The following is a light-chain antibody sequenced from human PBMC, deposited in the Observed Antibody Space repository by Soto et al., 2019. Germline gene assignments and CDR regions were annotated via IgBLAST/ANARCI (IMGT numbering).Light chain of an antibody. J-gene: IGLJ2*01. Sequence: QSVLTQPPSLSAAPGQKVTISCSGARSNIGKNFVSWYQHLPGTAPKLLIYDNSQRPSGIPDRFSGSKSGTSATLGITGLQTGDEADYYCATWDTDLGTGEVVFGGGTKRTVL. CDR3: ATWDTDLGTGEVV. CDR1: RSNIGKNF. CDR2: DNS. V-gene: IGLV1-51*01.